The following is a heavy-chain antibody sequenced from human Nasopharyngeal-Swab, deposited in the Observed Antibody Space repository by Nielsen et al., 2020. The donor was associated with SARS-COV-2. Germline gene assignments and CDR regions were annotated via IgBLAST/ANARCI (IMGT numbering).Heavy chain of an antibody. J-gene: IGHJ6*02. V-gene: IGHV3-23*01. D-gene: IGHD6-6*01. CDR1: GFTFSTYA. Sequence: GESLKISCAASGFTFSTYAMNWVRQAPGKGLEWVSIISGSGYSTDYADSVKGRFTISRDNSKDTLYPQMNSLRAEDTAVYYCAKVSSSSSESFYYFYYGLDVWGQGTTVTISS. CDR3: AKVSSSSSESFYYFYYGLDV. CDR2: ISGSGYST.